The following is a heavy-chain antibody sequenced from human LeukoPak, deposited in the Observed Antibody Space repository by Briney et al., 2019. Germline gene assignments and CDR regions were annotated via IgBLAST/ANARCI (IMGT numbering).Heavy chain of an antibody. CDR1: GDSISRYY. CDR2: IYTSERS. CDR3: ARQRMEYDFWSETLEYYFDY. D-gene: IGHD3-3*01. V-gene: IGHV4-4*08. Sequence: SETLSLTCTVSGDSISRYYWSWIRQPPGKGPGGIGYIYTSERSNSTPSLKSRVTISVDTSKNQFSLKLSSVTAADTTVYYCARQRMEYDFWSETLEYYFDYWGQGTLVTVSS. J-gene: IGHJ4*02.